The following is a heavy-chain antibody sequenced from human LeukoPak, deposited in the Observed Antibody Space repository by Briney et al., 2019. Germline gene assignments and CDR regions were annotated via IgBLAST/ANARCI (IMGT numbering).Heavy chain of an antibody. CDR2: IIPIFGTA. V-gene: IGHV1-69*05. CDR1: GYTFTSYA. CDR3: ARDVDFWSGPNAFDI. Sequence: GASVKVSCKASGYTFTSYAMHWVRQAPGQRLEWMGGIIPIFGTANYAQKFQGRVTITTDESTSTAYMELSSLRSEDTAVYYCARDVDFWSGPNAFDIWGQGTMVTVSS. J-gene: IGHJ3*02. D-gene: IGHD3-3*01.